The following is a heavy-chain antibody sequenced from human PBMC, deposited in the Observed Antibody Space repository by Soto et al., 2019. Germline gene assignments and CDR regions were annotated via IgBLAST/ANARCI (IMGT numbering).Heavy chain of an antibody. Sequence: SETLSLTCTVSGGSISSGDYYWSWIRQPPGKGLEWIGYIYYSGSTYYNPSLKSRVTISVDTSKNQFSLKLSSVTAADTAVYYCARAGRYYDSSGYDYWGQGTLVTVSS. J-gene: IGHJ4*02. CDR1: GGSISSGDYY. CDR3: ARAGRYYDSSGYDY. CDR2: IYYSGST. V-gene: IGHV4-30-4*01. D-gene: IGHD3-22*01.